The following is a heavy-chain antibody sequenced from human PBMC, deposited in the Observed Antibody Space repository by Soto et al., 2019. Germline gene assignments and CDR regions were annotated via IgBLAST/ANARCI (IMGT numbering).Heavy chain of an antibody. Sequence: QVQLVQSGAEVKKPGSSVKVSCKASGGTFSSYAISRVRQAPGQGLEWMGGIIPIFGTPNYAQKFQGRVTITADKSTSTAYMELSSLRSEDTAVYYCARDGCSGGSCYSYYFDYWGQGTLVTVSS. D-gene: IGHD2-15*01. J-gene: IGHJ4*02. CDR3: ARDGCSGGSCYSYYFDY. CDR1: GGTFSSYA. CDR2: IIPIFGTP. V-gene: IGHV1-69*06.